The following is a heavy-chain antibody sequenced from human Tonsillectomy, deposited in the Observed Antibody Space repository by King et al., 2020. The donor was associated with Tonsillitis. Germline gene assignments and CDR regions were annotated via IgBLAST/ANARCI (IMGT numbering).Heavy chain of an antibody. CDR2: IYSGGSST. CDR3: AKEPTREYSSSWSLQYFDF. CDR1: GFTFSSYA. V-gene: IGHV3-23*03. J-gene: IGHJ4*02. D-gene: IGHD6-13*01. Sequence: VQLVESGGGLVQPGGSLRLSCAASGFTFSSYAMSWVRQAPGKGLEWVSVIYSGGSSTYYADSVKGRFTISRDNSKNTVYLQMNSLRGEDMAVYYCAKEPTREYSSSWSLQYFDFWGQGTLVTVSS.